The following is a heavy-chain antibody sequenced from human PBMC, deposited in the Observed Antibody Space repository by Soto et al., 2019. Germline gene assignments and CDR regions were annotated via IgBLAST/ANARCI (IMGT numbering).Heavy chain of an antibody. Sequence: PGGSLRLSCAASGFTFRNYAMSWVRQAPGKGLEWVSVISGGGGTTYYADSVRGRFTIFRDNSKNTLYLQMNSLRADDTAVYYCAKSIGTGVALEDYWGQGTLVTVSS. J-gene: IGHJ4*02. D-gene: IGHD3-3*01. CDR2: ISGGGGTT. V-gene: IGHV3-23*01. CDR3: AKSIGTGVALEDY. CDR1: GFTFRNYA.